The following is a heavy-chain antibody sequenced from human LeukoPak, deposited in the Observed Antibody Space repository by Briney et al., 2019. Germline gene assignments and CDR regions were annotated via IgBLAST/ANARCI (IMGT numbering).Heavy chain of an antibody. D-gene: IGHD2-15*01. J-gene: IGHJ4*02. CDR3: ARDERFCNGDNHYPDLGY. CDR1: GYTFTGYY. CDR2: INPNTGAT. Sequence: ASVKVSCKASGYTFTGYYMFWVRQAPGQGLEWMGWINPNTGATKYAQNFQGRVTLTRDTSIRTTFKELSSLRSDDTAFYYRARDERFCNGDNHYPDLGYWGQGTLVTVSS. V-gene: IGHV1-2*02.